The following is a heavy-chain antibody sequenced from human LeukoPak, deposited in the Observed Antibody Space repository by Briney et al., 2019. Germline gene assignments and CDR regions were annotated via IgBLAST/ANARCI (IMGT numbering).Heavy chain of an antibody. CDR3: ASLVVVVPAATYYFDY. CDR1: GGSISSSSYY. D-gene: IGHD2-2*01. CDR2: IYYSGST. J-gene: IGHJ4*02. V-gene: IGHV4-39*01. Sequence: SETLSLTCTVSGGSISSSSYYWGWIRQPPGKGLEWIGSIYYSGSTYYNPSLESRVTISVDTSKNQFSLKLSSVTAADTAVYYCASLVVVVPAATYYFDYWGQGTLVTVSS.